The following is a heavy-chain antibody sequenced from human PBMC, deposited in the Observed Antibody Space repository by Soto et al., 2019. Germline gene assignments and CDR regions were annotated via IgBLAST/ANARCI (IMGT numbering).Heavy chain of an antibody. Sequence: GGSLILSCTASGFPFTSYNFHWVRQAPGKGLEWVAVISEDGGTEYFADAVRGRFLISKDTSKNTVYLQMNSLRPEDTGTYFCARRLAPTVSALGEWGQGNLVTVSS. V-gene: IGHV3-30-3*01. CDR1: GFPFTSYN. J-gene: IGHJ4*02. CDR3: ARRLAPTVSALGE. CDR2: ISEDGGTE. D-gene: IGHD4-4*01.